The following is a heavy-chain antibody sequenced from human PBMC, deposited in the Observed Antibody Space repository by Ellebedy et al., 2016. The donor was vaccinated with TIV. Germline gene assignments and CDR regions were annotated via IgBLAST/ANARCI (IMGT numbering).Heavy chain of an antibody. V-gene: IGHV3-74*01. CDR3: AKAKGYSGYDPLDY. J-gene: IGHJ4*02. D-gene: IGHD5-12*01. CDR1: GFIFKNFL. Sequence: GESLKISCGASGFIFKNFLMYWVRQAPGKGPEWVSRISTDGSTTNYPDSVKGRFFISRDNAKNSLYLQMNSLRAEDTALYYCAKAKGYSGYDPLDYWGQGTLVTVSS. CDR2: ISTDGSTT.